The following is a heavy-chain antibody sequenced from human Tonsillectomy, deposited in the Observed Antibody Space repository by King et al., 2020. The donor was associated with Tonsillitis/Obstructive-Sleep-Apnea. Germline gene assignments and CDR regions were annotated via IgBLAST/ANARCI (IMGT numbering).Heavy chain of an antibody. V-gene: IGHV3-9*01. CDR3: AKSPLYCSSTSCYYFDY. CDR2: ISWNSGSI. Sequence: VQLVESGGGLVQPGRSLRLSCAASGFTFDDYAMHWVRQAPGKGLEWVSGISWNSGSIGYADSVKGRFTISRDNAKNSLYLQMNSLRAEDTALYYCAKSPLYCSSTSCYYFDYWGQGTLVTVSS. D-gene: IGHD2-2*01. J-gene: IGHJ4*02. CDR1: GFTFDDYA.